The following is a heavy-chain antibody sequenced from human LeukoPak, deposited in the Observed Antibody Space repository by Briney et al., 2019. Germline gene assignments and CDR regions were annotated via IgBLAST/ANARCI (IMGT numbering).Heavy chain of an antibody. CDR2: IKQDGSEK. CDR1: GFTFSSYW. CDR3: AREGVLDDFWSGYYRGGPYYFDY. V-gene: IGHV3-7*01. D-gene: IGHD3-3*01. J-gene: IGHJ4*02. Sequence: GGSLRLSCAASGFTFSSYWMSWVRQAPGKGLEWVANIKQDGSEKYYVDSVKGRFTISRDNAKNSLYLQMNSLRAEDTAVYYCAREGVLDDFWSGYYRGGPYYFDYWGQGTLVTVSS.